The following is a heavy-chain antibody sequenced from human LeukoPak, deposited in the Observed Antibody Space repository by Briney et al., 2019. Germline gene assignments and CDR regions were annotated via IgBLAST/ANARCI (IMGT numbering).Heavy chain of an antibody. CDR3: ARDQYYYDSNAFDI. Sequence: PGGSLRLSCAASGFTFSSYGMHWVRQAPGKGLEWVSSISSSSSYIYYADSVKGRFTISRDNAKNSLYLQMNSLRAEDTAVYYCARDQYYYDSNAFDIWGQGTMVTVSS. CDR2: ISSSSSYI. V-gene: IGHV3-21*01. CDR1: GFTFSSYG. D-gene: IGHD3-22*01. J-gene: IGHJ3*02.